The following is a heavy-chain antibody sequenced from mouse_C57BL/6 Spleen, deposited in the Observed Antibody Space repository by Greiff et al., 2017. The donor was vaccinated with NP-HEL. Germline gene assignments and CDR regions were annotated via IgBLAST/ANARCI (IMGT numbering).Heavy chain of an antibody. Sequence: EVQRVESGGGLVQPKGSLKLSCAASGFSFNTYAMNWVRQAPGKGLEWVARIRSKSNNYATYYADSVKDRFTISRDDSESMLYLQMNNLKTEDTAMYYCVRQYGSSLDYWGQGTTLTVSS. D-gene: IGHD1-1*01. CDR3: VRQYGSSLDY. J-gene: IGHJ2*01. V-gene: IGHV10-1*01. CDR2: IRSKSNNYAT. CDR1: GFSFNTYA.